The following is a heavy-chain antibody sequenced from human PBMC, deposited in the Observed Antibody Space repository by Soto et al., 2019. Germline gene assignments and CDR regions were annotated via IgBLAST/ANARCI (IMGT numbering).Heavy chain of an antibody. V-gene: IGHV5-51*01. Sequence: PGESLKISCKGSGYNYPAYWIAWVRQMPGKGLEWMGIIYPPDSDARYHPSFQGQVTISVDKTINTAYLQWNSLKASDTAMYYCARQLITPWGALDVWGQGTMVTVSS. J-gene: IGHJ3*01. CDR2: IYPPDSDA. CDR1: GYNYPAYW. D-gene: IGHD3-22*01. CDR3: ARQLITPWGALDV.